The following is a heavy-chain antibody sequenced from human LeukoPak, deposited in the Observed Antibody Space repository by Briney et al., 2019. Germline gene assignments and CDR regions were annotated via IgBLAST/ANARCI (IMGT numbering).Heavy chain of an antibody. CDR2: IYTSGST. Sequence: SETLSLTCTVSGGSISSYHWSWIRQPAGKGLEWIGRIYTSGSTNYNPSLKSRVTMSVDTSKNQFSLKLSSVTAADTAVYYCARVIGYDSSGYYHMDAFDIWGQGTMVTVSS. J-gene: IGHJ3*02. V-gene: IGHV4-4*07. CDR3: ARVIGYDSSGYYHMDAFDI. CDR1: GGSISSYH. D-gene: IGHD3-22*01.